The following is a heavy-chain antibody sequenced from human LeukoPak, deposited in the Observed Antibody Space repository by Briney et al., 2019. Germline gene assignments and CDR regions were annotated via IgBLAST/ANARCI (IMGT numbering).Heavy chain of an antibody. Sequence: TSETLSLTCTVSGGSISSYYWSWIRQPPGKGLEWIGYIYYSGSTNYNPSLKSRVTISVDTSKNQFSLKLSSVTAADTAVYYCARDGGLAGTPRYFDYWGQGTLVTVSS. D-gene: IGHD1-7*01. CDR1: GGSISSYY. J-gene: IGHJ4*02. CDR3: ARDGGLAGTPRYFDY. V-gene: IGHV4-59*01. CDR2: IYYSGST.